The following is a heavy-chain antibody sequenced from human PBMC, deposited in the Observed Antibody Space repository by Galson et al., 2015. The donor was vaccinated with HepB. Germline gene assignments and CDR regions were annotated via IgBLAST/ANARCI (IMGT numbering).Heavy chain of an antibody. Sequence: SVKVSCKASGYTFTSYYMHWVRQAPGQGLEWMGIINPSGGSTSYAQKFQGRVTMTRDTSTSTVYMELSSLRSEDTAVYYCAREVSPRYQRHREAFDIWGQGTMVTVSS. D-gene: IGHD2-2*01. CDR1: GYTFTSYY. CDR2: INPSGGST. CDR3: AREVSPRYQRHREAFDI. J-gene: IGHJ3*02. V-gene: IGHV1-46*01.